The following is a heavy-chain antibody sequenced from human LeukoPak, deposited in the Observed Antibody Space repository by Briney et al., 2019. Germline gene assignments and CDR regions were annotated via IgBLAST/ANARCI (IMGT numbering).Heavy chain of an antibody. V-gene: IGHV3-21*01. CDR2: ISSSSSYI. CDR1: GFTFSSYS. J-gene: IGHJ4*02. Sequence: GGSLRLSCAASGFTFSSYSMNRVRQAPGKGLEWVSSISSSSSYIYYADSVKGRFTISRDNAKNSLYLQMNSLRAEDTAVYYCAREGVPQDFDYWGQGTLVTVSS. CDR3: AREGVPQDFDY.